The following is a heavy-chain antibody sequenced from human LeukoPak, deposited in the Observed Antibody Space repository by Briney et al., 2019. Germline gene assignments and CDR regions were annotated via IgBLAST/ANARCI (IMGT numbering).Heavy chain of an antibody. D-gene: IGHD3-10*01. CDR1: GFIFSTYG. Sequence: PGGSLRLSCAASGFIFSTYGMHWVRQAPGKGLEWVAFIQFDGSDKYYADSVKGRFTISRDNSKNTLYLQMNSLRPEDTSVYYCASFGSGSNLDAFDIWGQGTMVTVST. J-gene: IGHJ3*02. CDR3: ASFGSGSNLDAFDI. V-gene: IGHV3-30*02. CDR2: IQFDGSDK.